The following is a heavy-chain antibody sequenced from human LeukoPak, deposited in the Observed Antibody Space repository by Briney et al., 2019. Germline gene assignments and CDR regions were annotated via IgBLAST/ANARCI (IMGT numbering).Heavy chain of an antibody. Sequence: SETLPLTCTVSGGSISSYYWSWIRQPPGKGLEWIGYIYYSGSTNYNPSLKSRVTISVDTSKNQFSLKLSSVTAADTAVYYCAIAAAGLAGEWFDPWGQGTLVTVSS. CDR3: AIAAAGLAGEWFDP. CDR1: GGSISSYY. V-gene: IGHV4-59*01. D-gene: IGHD6-13*01. CDR2: IYYSGST. J-gene: IGHJ5*02.